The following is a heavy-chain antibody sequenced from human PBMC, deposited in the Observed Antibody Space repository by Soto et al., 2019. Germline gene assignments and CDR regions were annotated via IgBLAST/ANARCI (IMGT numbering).Heavy chain of an antibody. CDR1: GYTFTSYG. D-gene: IGHD2-15*01. Sequence: QAQLVQSGAEVKKPGASVKVSCKASGYTFTSYGISWVRQAPGQGLEWMGWISPYNGNTNYAQKLQGRVTMTTDTSTRTAYMELRSLRSDDTAVYYCAGDTCSGGSCYSGYWGQGTLVTVSS. CDR2: ISPYNGNT. CDR3: AGDTCSGGSCYSGY. J-gene: IGHJ4*02. V-gene: IGHV1-18*01.